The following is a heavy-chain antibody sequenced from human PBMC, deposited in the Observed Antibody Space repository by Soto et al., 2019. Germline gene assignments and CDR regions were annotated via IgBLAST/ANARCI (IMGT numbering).Heavy chain of an antibody. V-gene: IGHV6-1*01. D-gene: IGHD2-15*01. J-gene: IGHJ6*02. CDR3: AREGYCSGGSCYSEDDYYYYVMDF. Sequence: SQTLSLTCAISGDSVSSNSAAWNWIRQSPSRGLEWLGRTYYRSKWYNDYAVSVKSRITINPDTSKNQFSLQLNSVTPEDTAVYYCAREGYCSGGSCYSEDDYYYYVMDFWGQGTTVTVSS. CDR1: GDSVSSNSAA. CDR2: TYYRSKWYN.